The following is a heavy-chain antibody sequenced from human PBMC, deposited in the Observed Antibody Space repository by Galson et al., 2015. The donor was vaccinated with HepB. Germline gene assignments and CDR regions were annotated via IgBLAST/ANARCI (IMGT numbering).Heavy chain of an antibody. CDR3: AHIIGYCSGGSCYRTIDY. CDR1: GFSLSTSGVG. V-gene: IGHV2-5*02. J-gene: IGHJ4*02. Sequence: PALVKPTQTLTLTCTFSGFSLSTSGVGVGWIRQPPGKALEWLALIYWDDDKRYSPSLKSRLTITKDTSKNQMVLTMTNMDPVDTATYYCAHIIGYCSGGSCYRTIDYWGQGTLVTVSS. CDR2: IYWDDDK. D-gene: IGHD2-15*01.